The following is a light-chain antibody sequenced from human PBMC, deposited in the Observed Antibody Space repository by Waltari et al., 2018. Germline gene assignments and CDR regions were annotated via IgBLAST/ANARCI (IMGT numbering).Light chain of an antibody. V-gene: IGKV3-20*01. J-gene: IGKJ1*01. CDR1: QSVSRT. CDR3: QHYRSLPVT. CDR2: GAS. Sequence: DIVLTQCPGTLSLSAGERVTLSCRASQSVSRTLAWYQQKPGQAPRLLIYGASIRATGIPDRFSGSGSGTDFSLTISRLEPEDFAVYYCQHYRSLPVTFGQGTKVEIK.